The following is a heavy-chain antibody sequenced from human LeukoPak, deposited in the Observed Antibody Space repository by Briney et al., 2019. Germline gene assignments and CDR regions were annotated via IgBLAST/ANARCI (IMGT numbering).Heavy chain of an antibody. CDR1: GFTFSNYA. Sequence: GGSLRLSCVASGFTFSNYAMNWVRQAPGKGLEWVSSISSDSSYIYYADAVHGRFTVSRDNAKYSLYLQMNSLRAEDTAVYYCVRGSYGAYDYWGQGTLVTVSS. CDR2: ISSDSSYI. CDR3: VRGSYGAYDY. V-gene: IGHV3-21*01. J-gene: IGHJ4*02. D-gene: IGHD4-17*01.